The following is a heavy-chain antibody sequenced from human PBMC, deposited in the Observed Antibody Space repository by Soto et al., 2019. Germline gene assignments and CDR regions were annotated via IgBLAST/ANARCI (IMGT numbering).Heavy chain of an antibody. CDR1: GFTFSSYN. D-gene: IGHD1-1*01. CDR3: ASELAAINWFDP. CDR2: ISSSSSTI. V-gene: IGHV3-48*02. J-gene: IGHJ5*02. Sequence: AGSLTLTCTASGFTFSSYNLNWVRQAPGKGLEWVSYISSSSSTIYYAVSVKVRFTISRDNAKNSLYLQMNIFRDEDTAVYYCASELAAINWFDPWGQGT.